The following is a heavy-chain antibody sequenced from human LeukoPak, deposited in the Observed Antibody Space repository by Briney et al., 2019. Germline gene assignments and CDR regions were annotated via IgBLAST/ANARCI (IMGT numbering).Heavy chain of an antibody. CDR1: RLTFSNYA. Sequence: GGSLRLSCAASRLTFSNYAMSWVRQAPGKRLEWVSGISDSGGSTHYADSVEGRFTISRDNSKNTLYLQMNSLRAEDTAVYYCAKDPLRGVRDWLDPWGQGTLVTVSS. CDR2: ISDSGGST. J-gene: IGHJ5*02. D-gene: IGHD3-10*01. CDR3: AKDPLRGVRDWLDP. V-gene: IGHV3-23*01.